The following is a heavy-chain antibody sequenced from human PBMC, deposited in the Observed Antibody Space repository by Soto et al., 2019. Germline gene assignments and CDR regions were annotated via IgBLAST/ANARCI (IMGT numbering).Heavy chain of an antibody. V-gene: IGHV3-30*14. D-gene: IGHD3-10*01. CDR3: ARGWFLWFGAHFDY. Sequence: QVQLVESGGGVVQPGRSLRLSCAASGFTFSDYAVHWVRQAPGKGLEWLAVISHDGANEFYPDSVKGRFTASRDNSNTTLYLHRTRLRADDTAFYSFARGWFLWFGAHFDYWGQGALVTVSS. CDR2: ISHDGANE. J-gene: IGHJ4*02. CDR1: GFTFSDYA.